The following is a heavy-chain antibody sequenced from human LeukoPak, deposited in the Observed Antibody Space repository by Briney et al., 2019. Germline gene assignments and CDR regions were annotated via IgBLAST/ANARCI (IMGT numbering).Heavy chain of an antibody. V-gene: IGHV3-15*01. CDR3: RVVRAFFSSPSGPTLAY. D-gene: IGHD2-2*01. J-gene: IGHJ4*02. Sequence: GGSLRLSCAASGFTFSNAWMSWVRQAPGKGLEWVGRIKSKTDGGTTDYAAPVKGRFTISRDDSKNTLYLQMNSLKTEDTAVYYCRVVRAFFSSPSGPTLAYWGKGPLVTVSS. CDR2: IKSKTDGGTT. CDR1: GFTFSNAW.